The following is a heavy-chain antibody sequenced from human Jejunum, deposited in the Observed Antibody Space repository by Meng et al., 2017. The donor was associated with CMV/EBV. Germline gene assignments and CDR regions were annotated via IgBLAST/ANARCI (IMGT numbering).Heavy chain of an antibody. CDR3: ARERTVGRGGLDG. J-gene: IGHJ4*02. V-gene: IGHV4-4*02. CDR1: GASFSMTNG. Sequence: SGASFSMTNGWTWVRQPPGKGREWRGEGRQRGRTNYNAALKSRGTRAGDKARNRGARKRNAGTAADTAGEYGARERTVGRGGLDGWSQGTLVTVSS. D-gene: IGHD6-19*01. CDR2: GRQRGRT.